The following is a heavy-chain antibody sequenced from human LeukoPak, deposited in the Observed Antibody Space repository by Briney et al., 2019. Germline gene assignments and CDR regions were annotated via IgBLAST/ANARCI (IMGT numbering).Heavy chain of an antibody. CDR3: TRSYCSSTSCPSLYYYYYGMDV. CDR2: IRSKANSYAT. Sequence: GGSLRLSCAASGFTLSGSAMHWVRQASGKGLEWVGRIRSKANSYATAYAASVKGRFTISRDDSKNTAYLQMNSLKTEDTAVYYCTRSYCSSTSCPSLYYYYYGMDVWGQGTTVTVSS. J-gene: IGHJ6*02. D-gene: IGHD2-2*01. CDR1: GFTLSGSA. V-gene: IGHV3-73*01.